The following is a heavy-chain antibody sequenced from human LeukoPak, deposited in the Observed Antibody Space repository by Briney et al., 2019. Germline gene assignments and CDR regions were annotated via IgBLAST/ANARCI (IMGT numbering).Heavy chain of an antibody. Sequence: GGSLRLSCAASGFTVSTNYMSWVRQAPGKGLEWVSLIYSGGTTFYAASVKGRFTISRDNSKNTLYLQMNSLRAEDTAVYYCARDAPTYFGSGSYYDYWGQGTLVTVSS. D-gene: IGHD3-10*01. CDR3: ARDAPTYFGSGSYYDY. J-gene: IGHJ4*02. CDR1: GFTVSTNY. V-gene: IGHV3-53*01. CDR2: IYSGGTT.